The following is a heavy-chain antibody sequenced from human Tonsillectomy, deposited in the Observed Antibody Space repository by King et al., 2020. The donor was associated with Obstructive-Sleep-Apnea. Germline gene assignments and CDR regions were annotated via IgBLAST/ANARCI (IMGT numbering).Heavy chain of an antibody. D-gene: IGHD5-18*01. CDR3: ARKNRYSNGKDFDF. J-gene: IGHJ4*02. Sequence: VQLVESGGGLVQPGKSLRLSCEAAGFTFDDYGMHWVRQAPGKGLEWGSGINCSGGNIAFADVVKGRVTISRDNAKNSLYLEMKSLRAEDTALYYCARKNRYSNGKDFDFWGQGTLVTVSS. CDR2: INCSGGNI. V-gene: IGHV3-9*01. CDR1: GFTFDDYG.